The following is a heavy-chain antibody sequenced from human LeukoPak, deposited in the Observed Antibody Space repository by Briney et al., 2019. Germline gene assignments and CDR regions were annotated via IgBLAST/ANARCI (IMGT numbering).Heavy chain of an antibody. Sequence: PGGSLTLSCAASGCTFSSYWMNWVRQAPGKGLEWVANMKQDGSEKYYVDSVRGRFTISRDNAKNSLYLQMNSRTAEDTAVYYCVPGDMVRGVLDYGMKVWGKGTTVTVSS. CDR3: VPGDMVRGVLDYGMKV. V-gene: IGHV3-7*03. D-gene: IGHD3-10*01. J-gene: IGHJ6*04. CDR1: GCTFSSYW. CDR2: MKQDGSEK.